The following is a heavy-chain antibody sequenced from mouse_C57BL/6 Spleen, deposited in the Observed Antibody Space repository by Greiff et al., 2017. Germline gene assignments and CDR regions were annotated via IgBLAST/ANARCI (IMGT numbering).Heavy chain of an antibody. J-gene: IGHJ1*03. V-gene: IGHV1-61*01. CDR2: IYPSASET. Sequence: QVQLQQPGAELVRPGSSVKLSCKASGYTFTSYWMDWVKQRPGQGLEWIGNIYPSASETHYNQKFKDKATLTVDKSSSTAYMQLSSLTSEDSAVXYGARGAVVATNWYFDVGGTGTTVTVSS. CDR3: ARGAVVATNWYFDV. CDR1: GYTFTSYW. D-gene: IGHD1-1*01.